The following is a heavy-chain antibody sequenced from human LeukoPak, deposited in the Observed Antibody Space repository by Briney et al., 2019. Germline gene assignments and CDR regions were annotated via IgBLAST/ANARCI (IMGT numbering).Heavy chain of an antibody. J-gene: IGHJ5*02. CDR2: IYTSGST. V-gene: IGHV4-61*02. CDR1: GGSISSGSYY. Sequence: PSQTLSLTCTVSGGSISSGSYYWSWIRQPAGKGLEWIGRIYTSGSTNYNPSLKSRVTMSVDTSKNQFSLKLSSVTAADTAVYYCARKVAIGGLQIAAAARRGWFDPWGQGTLVTVSS. D-gene: IGHD6-13*01. CDR3: ARKVAIGGLQIAAAARRGWFDP.